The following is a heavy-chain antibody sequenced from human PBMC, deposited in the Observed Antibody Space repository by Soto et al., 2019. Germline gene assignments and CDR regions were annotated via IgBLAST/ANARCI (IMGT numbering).Heavy chain of an antibody. Sequence: EVQLLESGGGLVQPGGYLRLSCAASGFTFRAFAMNWVRQPPGKGLEWVSLISDSGYYTYYADSVKGRFTISRDKSKNTLYLQMNSLSAEDTGVYYCERDWCIDTCGLLDFCGQGTLVTVS. CDR3: ERDWCIDTCGLLDF. V-gene: IGHV3-23*01. CDR1: GFTFRAFA. D-gene: IGHD5-12*01. CDR2: ISDSGYYT. J-gene: IGHJ4*02.